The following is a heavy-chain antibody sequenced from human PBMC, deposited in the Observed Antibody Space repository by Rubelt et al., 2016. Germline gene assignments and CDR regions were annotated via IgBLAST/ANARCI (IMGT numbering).Heavy chain of an antibody. CDR3: ARHLNIAAAGP. D-gene: IGHD6-13*01. J-gene: IGHJ5*02. V-gene: IGHV4-34*01. CDR2: INHSGST. Sequence: GEINHSGSTYYNPSLKSRVTISVDTSKNQFSLKLSSVTAADTAVYYCARHLNIAAAGPWGQGTLVTVSS.